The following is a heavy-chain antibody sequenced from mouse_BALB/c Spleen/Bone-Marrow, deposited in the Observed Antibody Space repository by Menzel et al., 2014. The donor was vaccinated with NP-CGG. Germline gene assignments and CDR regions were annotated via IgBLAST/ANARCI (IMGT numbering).Heavy chain of an antibody. D-gene: IGHD4-1*01. V-gene: IGHV1-66*01. CDR3: ARDWDEYYFDY. CDR2: IFPGSDNT. CDR1: GYSFTSYY. Sequence: VQVVESGPELVKPGASVKMSCKASGYSFTSYYIHWGNRGPGQGLEWIGWIFPGSDNTKYNEKLKGKATLTADTSSSTAYMHLSSLTSEDSAVYFCARDWDEYYFDYWGQGTTLTVSS. J-gene: IGHJ2*01.